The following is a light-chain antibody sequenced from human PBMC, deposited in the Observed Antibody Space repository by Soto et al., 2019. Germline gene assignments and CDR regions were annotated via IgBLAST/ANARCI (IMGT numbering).Light chain of an antibody. CDR3: QLYYNYPYT. Sequence: DIQMTQSPSTLSASVGDRVTITCRASQSISDWLAWYQQRPGKAPKLLIYKASTLESGVPSRFSGSGSGTEFTLTISSLQPDEFATYYCQLYYNYPYTFGQGTKLEIK. V-gene: IGKV1-5*03. J-gene: IGKJ2*01. CDR1: QSISDW. CDR2: KAS.